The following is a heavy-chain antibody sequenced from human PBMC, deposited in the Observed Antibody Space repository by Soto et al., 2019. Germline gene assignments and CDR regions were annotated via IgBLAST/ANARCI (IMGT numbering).Heavy chain of an antibody. V-gene: IGHV3-23*01. CDR2: ISGSGGST. Sequence: SLRLSCAASGFTFSSYAMSWVRQAPGKGLEWVSAISGSGGSTYYADSVKGRFTISRDNSKNTLYLQMNSLRAEDTAVYYCAKASQHYDSSGYPLSYYYYGMDVWGHGTPVTPSS. D-gene: IGHD3-22*01. J-gene: IGHJ6*02. CDR1: GFTFSSYA. CDR3: AKASQHYDSSGYPLSYYYYGMDV.